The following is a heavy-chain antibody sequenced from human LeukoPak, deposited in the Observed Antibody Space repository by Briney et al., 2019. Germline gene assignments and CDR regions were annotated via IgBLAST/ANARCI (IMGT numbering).Heavy chain of an antibody. CDR1: GGSISSYY. CDR3: ARGRNYYDSSGYCRYFDL. J-gene: IGHJ2*01. D-gene: IGHD3-22*01. Sequence: SETLSLTCTVSGGSISSYYWSWIRQPPGKGLEWMGYIFYSGSTNYNPSLKSRVTISVDTSKTQFSLKLSSVTAADTAVYYCARGRNYYDSSGYCRYFDLWGRGTLVTVSS. V-gene: IGHV4-59*01. CDR2: IFYSGST.